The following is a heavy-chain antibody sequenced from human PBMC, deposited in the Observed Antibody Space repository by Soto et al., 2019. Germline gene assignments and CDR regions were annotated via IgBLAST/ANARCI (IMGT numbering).Heavy chain of an antibody. CDR1: GFNFNDYG. Sequence: EVQLVESGGGLVQPGRSLRLSCAASGFNFNDYGMHWVRQVPGKGLEWVSGISWTGGPIGYSDSVKGRFTISRDNAKNSLYLQMNGLRAEDTALYYCAKDRGSGGIVAGTPDYWGQGTLVTVSS. D-gene: IGHD6-19*01. V-gene: IGHV3-9*01. CDR3: AKDRGSGGIVAGTPDY. CDR2: ISWTGGPI. J-gene: IGHJ4*02.